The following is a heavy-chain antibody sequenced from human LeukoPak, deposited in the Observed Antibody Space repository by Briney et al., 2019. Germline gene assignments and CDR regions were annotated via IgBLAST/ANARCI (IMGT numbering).Heavy chain of an antibody. J-gene: IGHJ4*02. Sequence: PGGSLRLSCAASGFTFSNYEFNWVRQAPGKGLEWVSYICRGYGITYYADSVKGRFTVSRDDAKNSLYLQMNSLRADDTGLYYCARETVHYWGQGILVTVSS. CDR3: ARETVHY. CDR2: ICRGYGIT. CDR1: GFTFSNYE. V-gene: IGHV3-48*03. D-gene: IGHD4-17*01.